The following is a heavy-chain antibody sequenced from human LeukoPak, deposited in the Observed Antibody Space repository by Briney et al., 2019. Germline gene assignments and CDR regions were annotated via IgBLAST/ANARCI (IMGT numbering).Heavy chain of an antibody. CDR3: ARPAIVVPAAYYNY. J-gene: IGHJ4*02. D-gene: IGHD2-2*01. CDR2: IYYSGST. V-gene: IGHV4-30-4*08. Sequence: SETLSLTCTVSGGSISSGDYYWSWIRQPPGKGLEWIGYIYYSGSTYYNPSLKSRVTISVDTSKNQSSLKLSSVTAADTAVYYCARPAIVVPAAYYNYWGQGTLVTVSS. CDR1: GGSISSGDYY.